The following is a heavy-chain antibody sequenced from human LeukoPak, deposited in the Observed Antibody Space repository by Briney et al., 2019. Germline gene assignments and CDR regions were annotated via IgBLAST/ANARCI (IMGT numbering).Heavy chain of an antibody. CDR2: ISGSGGST. CDR3: AKGLYSTGYYVDY. CDR1: GFTFSSYA. V-gene: IGHV3-23*01. J-gene: IGHJ4*02. D-gene: IGHD3-22*01. Sequence: GGSLRLSCAASGFTFSSYAMSCVRQPPGKGLEWVSSISGSGGSTYYADSVKGRFTISRDNSKNTLSLQMNSLRAEDTAVYFCAKGLYSTGYYVDYWGQGTLVTVSS.